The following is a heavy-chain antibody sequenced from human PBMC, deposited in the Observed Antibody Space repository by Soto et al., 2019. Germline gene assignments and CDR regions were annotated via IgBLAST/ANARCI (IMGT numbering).Heavy chain of an antibody. V-gene: IGHV5-10-1*01. CDR1: GYSFTSYW. CDR3: ARLTIAAAGKTDY. D-gene: IGHD6-13*01. J-gene: IGHJ4*02. Sequence: RGESLKISCKGSGYSFTSYWISWVRQMPGKGLEWMGRIDPSDSYTTYSPSFQGHVTISADKSISTAYLQWSSLKASDTAMYYCARLTIAAAGKTDYWGQGTLVTVSS. CDR2: IDPSDSYT.